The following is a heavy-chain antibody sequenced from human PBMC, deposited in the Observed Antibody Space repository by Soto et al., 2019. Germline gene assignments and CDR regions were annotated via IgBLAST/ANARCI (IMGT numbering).Heavy chain of an antibody. J-gene: IGHJ4*02. D-gene: IGHD3-22*01. CDR1: GFTFSSYG. V-gene: IGHV3-33*01. CDR3: ARGGGYYYDSSGYYLTDY. CDR2: IWYDGSNK. Sequence: GGSLRLSCAASGFTFSSYGMHWVRQAPGKGLEWVAVIWYDGSNKYYADSVKGRFTISRDNSKNTLYLQMNSLRAEDTAVYYCARGGGYYYDSSGYYLTDYWGQGTLVTVSS.